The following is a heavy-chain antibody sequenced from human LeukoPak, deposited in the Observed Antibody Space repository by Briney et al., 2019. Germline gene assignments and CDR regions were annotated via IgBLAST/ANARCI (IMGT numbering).Heavy chain of an antibody. D-gene: IGHD5-12*01. CDR1: GGSISSSSYY. CDR2: IYYSGNT. V-gene: IGHV4-39*07. CDR3: ARYHNGYDDY. J-gene: IGHJ4*02. Sequence: SGTLSLTCTVSGGSISSSSYYWGWIRQPPGKGLEWIGSIYYSGNTYYNPSLKSRVTISTDTSKNQFSLKLSSVTAADTALYYCARYHNGYDDYWGQGTLVTVSS.